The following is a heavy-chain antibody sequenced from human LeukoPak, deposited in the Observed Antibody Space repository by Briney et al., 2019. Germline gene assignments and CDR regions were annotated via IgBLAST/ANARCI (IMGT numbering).Heavy chain of an antibody. J-gene: IGHJ6*03. CDR1: GGSFSGYY. CDR2: INHSGST. CDR3: ARRLPSTSSPGGFYYYYMDV. Sequence: SETLSLTCAVYGGSFSGYYWSWIRQPPGKGLEWIGEINHSGSTNYNPSLKSRVTISVDTSKNQFSLKLSSVTAADTAVYYCARRLPSTSSPGGFYYYYMDVWGKGTTVTVSS. V-gene: IGHV4-34*01. D-gene: IGHD2-2*01.